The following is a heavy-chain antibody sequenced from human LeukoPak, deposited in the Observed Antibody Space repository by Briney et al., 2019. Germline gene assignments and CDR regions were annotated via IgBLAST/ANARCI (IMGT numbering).Heavy chain of an antibody. CDR3: ARVHSFNWFDP. CDR2: VYYSGST. D-gene: IGHD2-15*01. J-gene: IGHJ5*02. V-gene: IGHV4-39*07. CDR1: GGSISSSSYY. Sequence: PSETLSLTCSVSGGSISSSSYYWGWIRQPPGKGLEWIGSVYYSGSTYYNPSLKSRVNISLDTSKNQFSLKVSSVTAADTAVYYCARVHSFNWFDPWGQGTLVIVSS.